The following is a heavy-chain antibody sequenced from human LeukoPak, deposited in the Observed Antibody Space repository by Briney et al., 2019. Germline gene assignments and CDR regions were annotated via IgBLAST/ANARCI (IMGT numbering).Heavy chain of an antibody. CDR2: ISSSSSYI. CDR3: ARGCSSTSCYSSPGAFDI. Sequence: GGSLRLSCAASGFTFNSYSMNWVRQAPGKGLEWVSSISSSSSYIYYADSVKGRFTISRDNAKNSLYLQMNSLRAEDTAVYYCARGCSSTSCYSSPGAFDIWSQGTMVTVSS. J-gene: IGHJ3*02. V-gene: IGHV3-21*01. CDR1: GFTFNSYS. D-gene: IGHD2-2*01.